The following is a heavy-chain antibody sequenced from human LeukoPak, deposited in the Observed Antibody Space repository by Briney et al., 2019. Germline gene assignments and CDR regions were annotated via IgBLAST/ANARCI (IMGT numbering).Heavy chain of an antibody. CDR1: GGTFSRYA. CDR2: IIPIFGTA. D-gene: IGHD5-24*01. J-gene: IGHJ4*02. V-gene: IGHV1-69*13. Sequence: SVRVSCKASGGTFSRYAFRWVRQAPGQWLELMGGIIPIFGTANYAQKFQGRVTITADESTSTAYMELSSLRSEDTAVYYCARALPDGYNPTTSCFGYWGQGTLVTVSS. CDR3: ARALPDGYNPTTSCFGY.